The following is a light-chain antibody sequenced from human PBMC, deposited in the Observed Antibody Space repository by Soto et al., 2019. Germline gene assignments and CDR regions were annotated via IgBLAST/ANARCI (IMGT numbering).Light chain of an antibody. J-gene: IGLJ1*01. V-gene: IGLV2-14*01. CDR1: SGDVGGYNY. Sequence: LCQPSWRCWPAGPPGPISCARKSGDVGGYNYVSWYQQHPGKAPKLMIYDVNNRPSGVSDRFSGSKSGNTASLTISGLQAEDEADYFCSSYTSSNTLYVLGAGTKVTAL. CDR2: DVN. CDR3: SSYTSSNTLYV.